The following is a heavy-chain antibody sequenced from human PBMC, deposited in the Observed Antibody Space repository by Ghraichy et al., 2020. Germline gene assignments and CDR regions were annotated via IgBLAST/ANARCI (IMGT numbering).Heavy chain of an antibody. V-gene: IGHV3-11*01. J-gene: IGHJ6*03. Sequence: GSLRLSCAASGFTFSDYYMSWIRQAPGKGLEWVSYISSSGSTIYYADSVKGRFTISRDNAKNSLYLQMNSLRAEDTAVYYCARDENWVDYYYYMDVWGKGTTVTVSS. CDR1: GFTFSDYY. CDR3: ARDENWVDYYYYMDV. CDR2: ISSSGSTI. D-gene: IGHD2/OR15-2a*01.